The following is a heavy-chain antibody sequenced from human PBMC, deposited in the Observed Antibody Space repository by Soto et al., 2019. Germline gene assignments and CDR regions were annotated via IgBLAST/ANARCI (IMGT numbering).Heavy chain of an antibody. CDR2: ISYDGSNK. D-gene: IGHD6-13*01. CDR3: ARGSIAAAGLDP. V-gene: IGHV3-30-3*01. J-gene: IGHJ5*02. Sequence: QVQLVESGGGVVQPGRSLRLSCAASGFTFSSYAMHWVRQASGKGLEWVAVISYDGSNKYYADSVKGRFTISRDNSKNTLYLQMNSLRAEDTAVYYCARGSIAAAGLDPWGQGTLVTVSS. CDR1: GFTFSSYA.